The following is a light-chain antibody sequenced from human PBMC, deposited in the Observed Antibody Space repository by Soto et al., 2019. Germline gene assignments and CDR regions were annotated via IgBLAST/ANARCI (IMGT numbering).Light chain of an antibody. CDR1: GSDVGNYYY. CDR3: ASYAGSKGVL. Sequence: QSVLTQPPSASGSPGQSVTISCTGTGSDVGNYYYVSWYQQHPGKAPKLMIYEVNKRPSGVPDRFSGSKSGNTASLTVSGLQAEDEADYYCASYAGSKGVLFGGGTKLTVL. J-gene: IGLJ3*02. CDR2: EVN. V-gene: IGLV2-8*01.